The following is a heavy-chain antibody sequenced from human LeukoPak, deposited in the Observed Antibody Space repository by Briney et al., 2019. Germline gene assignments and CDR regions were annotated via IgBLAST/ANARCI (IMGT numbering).Heavy chain of an antibody. V-gene: IGHV3-64*03. CDR1: GFTFSGYA. J-gene: IGHJ4*02. CDR3: VKSASAWYLFDY. D-gene: IGHD6-13*01. CDR2: IISNGEST. Sequence: GGSLRLSCSASGFTFSGYAMHWVRQAPGKGLEYVSAIISNGESTYYSDSVKDRFTISRDNSKNTLYLQMSSLRPEDTAVYYCVKSASAWYLFDYWGQGTLVTVSS.